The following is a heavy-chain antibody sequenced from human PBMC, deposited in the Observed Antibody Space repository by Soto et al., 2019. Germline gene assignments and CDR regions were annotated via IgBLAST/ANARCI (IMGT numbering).Heavy chain of an antibody. CDR3: AKSDCSGGSCYFPFDC. CDR1: GFTFSNYG. D-gene: IGHD2-15*01. Sequence: EVQVLESGGGLVQPGGSLRLSCAASGFTFSNYGMSWVRQAPGKGLEWVSSISGSGGRTYYADSVKGWFTISRDNSKNTLYLQTDSLRAEDTAFYYCAKSDCSGGSCYFPFDCWGQGTLVTVSS. CDR2: ISGSGGRT. V-gene: IGHV3-23*01. J-gene: IGHJ4*02.